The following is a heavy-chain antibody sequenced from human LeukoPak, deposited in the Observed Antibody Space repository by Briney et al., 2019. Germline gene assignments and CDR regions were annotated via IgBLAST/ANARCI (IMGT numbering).Heavy chain of an antibody. CDR1: GYTFSSYA. V-gene: IGHV1-18*01. CDR3: ARDQGDWNYPNSHYGMDV. D-gene: IGHD1-7*01. J-gene: IGHJ6*02. Sequence: GASVKVSCKASGYTFSSYAISWVRQAPGQGLEWMGWISGYNGNTKYAQKHQDRVTMTTDTSTSTAYMELRSLRSDDTAVYYCARDQGDWNYPNSHYGMDVWGQGTTVTVSS. CDR2: ISGYNGNT.